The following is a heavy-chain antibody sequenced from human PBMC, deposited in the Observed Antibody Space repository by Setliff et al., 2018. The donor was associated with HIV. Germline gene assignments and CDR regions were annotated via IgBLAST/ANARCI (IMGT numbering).Heavy chain of an antibody. J-gene: IGHJ4*02. Sequence: ASETLSLTCSVSGGSISSSGYYWSWIRQHPGKGLDWIGRVYYSGSTDYNPSLQSRATLSIDTSKNQFSLKLTSVIAADTAIYYCARGPFVLRLLERLVYFDYWGQGKLVTVSS. CDR1: GGSISSSGYY. CDR2: VYYSGST. CDR3: ARGPFVLRLLERLVYFDY. D-gene: IGHD3-3*01. V-gene: IGHV4-31*02.